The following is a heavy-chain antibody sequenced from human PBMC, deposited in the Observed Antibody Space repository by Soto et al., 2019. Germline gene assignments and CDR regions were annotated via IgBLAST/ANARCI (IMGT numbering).Heavy chain of an antibody. D-gene: IGHD3-9*01. CDR2: IYYSGRT. Sequence: SDTLSLTCTVSGGSISSYYWSWIRQPPGKGLEWIGYIYYSGRTNYNPSLKSRGTISVDTSKNQFSLKLSSVTAADTAVYYCAPLRSLRYFDWPGYNWFDPWGQGTLVTVSS. J-gene: IGHJ5*02. V-gene: IGHV4-59*01. CDR1: GGSISSYY. CDR3: APLRSLRYFDWPGYNWFDP.